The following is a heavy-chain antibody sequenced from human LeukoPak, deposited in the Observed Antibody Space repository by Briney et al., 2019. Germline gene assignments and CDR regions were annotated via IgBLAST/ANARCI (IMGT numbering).Heavy chain of an antibody. Sequence: GGSLRLSCAASGFTFSSYSMNWVRQAPGKGLEWVSSISSSSSYIYYADSVKGRFTISRDNAKNSLYLQMNSLRAEDTAVYYCARDLMYDFWSGSCTFDYWGQGTLVTVSS. CDR3: ARDLMYDFWSGSCTFDY. CDR2: ISSSSSYI. D-gene: IGHD3-3*01. J-gene: IGHJ4*02. CDR1: GFTFSSYS. V-gene: IGHV3-21*01.